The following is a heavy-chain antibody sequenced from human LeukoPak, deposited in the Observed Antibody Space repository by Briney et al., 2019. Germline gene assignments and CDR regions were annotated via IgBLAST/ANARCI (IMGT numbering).Heavy chain of an antibody. D-gene: IGHD2-21*01. Sequence: PGGSLRLSCAASGFTFSSYSMNWVRQAPGKGLEWVSSISSSSSYIYYADSVKGRFTISRDNAKNSLYLQMNSLRAEDTAVYYCARDQQGVGIMGYWGQGTLVTVSS. V-gene: IGHV3-21*01. J-gene: IGHJ4*02. CDR2: ISSSSSYI. CDR3: ARDQQGVGIMGY. CDR1: GFTFSSYS.